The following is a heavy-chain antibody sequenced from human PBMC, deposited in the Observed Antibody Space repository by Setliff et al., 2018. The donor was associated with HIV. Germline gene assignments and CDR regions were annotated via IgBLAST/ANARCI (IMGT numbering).Heavy chain of an antibody. V-gene: IGHV3-49*04. D-gene: IGHD3-10*01. Sequence: PGGSLRLSCTASGFTFGDYAMSWVRQAPGKGLEWVGFIRSKAYGGTTQYAASVEGRFTISRDDSKSIAYLQMNSLKTEDTAVYYCTRDKVSPVAFGYWGQGTLVTSPQ. J-gene: IGHJ4*02. CDR2: IRSKAYGGTT. CDR3: TRDKVSPVAFGY. CDR1: GFTFGDYA.